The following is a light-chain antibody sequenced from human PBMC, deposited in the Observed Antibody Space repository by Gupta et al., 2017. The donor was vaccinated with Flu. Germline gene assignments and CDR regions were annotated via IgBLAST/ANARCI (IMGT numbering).Light chain of an antibody. CDR3: QQEYSSSYT. Sequence: GVPSRFSGSGSETEFTLTISSRQPDDFATYYCQQEYSSSYTFGQGTKLEIK. J-gene: IGKJ2*01. V-gene: IGKV1-5*01.